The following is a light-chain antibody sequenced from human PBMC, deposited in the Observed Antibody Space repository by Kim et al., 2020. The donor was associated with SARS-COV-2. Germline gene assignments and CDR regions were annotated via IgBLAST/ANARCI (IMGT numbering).Light chain of an antibody. J-gene: IGLJ3*02. V-gene: IGLV1-47*01. CDR1: SSNIGSNY. Sequence: QSVLTQPPSASGTPGQRVTISCSGSSSNIGSNYVYWYQQLPGTAPKLLIYRNNQRPSGVPDRFSGSKSGTSASLVISGLRSEDEADYYCAAWDDSLSVWVFGGGTQLTVL. CDR3: AAWDDSLSVWV. CDR2: RNN.